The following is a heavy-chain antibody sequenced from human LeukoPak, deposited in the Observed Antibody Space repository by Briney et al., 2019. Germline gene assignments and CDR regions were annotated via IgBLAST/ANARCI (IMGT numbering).Heavy chain of an antibody. J-gene: IGHJ5*02. CDR1: GFTFGDYA. V-gene: IGHV3-49*03. CDR3: TRARLLWFGELSRRFDP. Sequence: PGGSLRLSCTASGFTFGDYAMSWFRQAPGKGLEWVGFIRSEAYGGTTEYAASVKGRFTISRDDSKSIAYLQMNSLKTEDTAVYYCTRARLLWFGELSRRFDPWGQGTLVTVSS. CDR2: IRSEAYGGTT. D-gene: IGHD3-10*01.